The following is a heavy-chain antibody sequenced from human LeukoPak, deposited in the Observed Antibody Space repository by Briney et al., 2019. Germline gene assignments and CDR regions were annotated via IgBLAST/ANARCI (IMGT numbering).Heavy chain of an antibody. CDR3: ATSQWLRGYGMDV. J-gene: IGHJ6*02. D-gene: IGHD6-19*01. CDR1: GFTLSSYA. Sequence: PGGSLRLSCAASGFTLSSYAMHWVRQAPGKGLEWVAVISYDGSNKYYADSVKGRFTISRDNSKNTLYLQMNSLRAEDTAVYYCATSQWLRGYGMDVWGQGTTVTVSS. CDR2: ISYDGSNK. V-gene: IGHV3-30-3*01.